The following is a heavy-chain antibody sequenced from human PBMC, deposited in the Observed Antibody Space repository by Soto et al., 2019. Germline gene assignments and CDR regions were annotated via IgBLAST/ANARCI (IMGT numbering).Heavy chain of an antibody. J-gene: IGHJ4*02. Sequence: SETLSLTCTVSGGSISSGDYYWRWIRQPPGKGLEWIGYIYYSGSTYYNPSLKSRVTISVDTSKNQFSLKLSSVTAADTAVYYCARTPSGYSYGIDYWGQGTLVTVSS. CDR2: IYYSGST. CDR1: GGSISSGDYY. V-gene: IGHV4-30-4*01. CDR3: ARTPSGYSYGIDY. D-gene: IGHD5-18*01.